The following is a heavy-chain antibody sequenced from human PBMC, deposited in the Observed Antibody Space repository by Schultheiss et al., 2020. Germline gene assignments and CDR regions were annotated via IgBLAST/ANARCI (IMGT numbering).Heavy chain of an antibody. CDR3: ARSSTTVTNEYYFDY. Sequence: SETLPLTCTVSGGSISSYYWSWIRQPPGKGLEWIGYIYYSGSTNYNPSLKSRVTISVDTSKNQFSLKLSSVTAADTAVYYCARSSTTVTNEYYFDYWGQGTLVTVSS. D-gene: IGHD4-17*01. J-gene: IGHJ4*02. CDR2: IYYSGST. CDR1: GGSISSYY. V-gene: IGHV4-59*01.